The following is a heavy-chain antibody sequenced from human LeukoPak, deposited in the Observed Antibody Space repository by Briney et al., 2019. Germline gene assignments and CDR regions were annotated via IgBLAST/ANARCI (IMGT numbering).Heavy chain of an antibody. CDR2: MYLSGTT. D-gene: IGHD3-22*01. J-gene: IGHJ4*02. V-gene: IGHV4-4*02. Sequence: PSETLSLTCTVSGDSINSLDLWSWVRQPPRKGLEWIGEMYLSGTTHSNPSAKSRVTISIDKSKNQFFLNLSSVTAADTAVYYCAGLVGRYSSGLYYYYFDYWGQGTLVTVSS. CDR3: AGLVGRYSSGLYYYYFDY. CDR1: GDSINSLDL.